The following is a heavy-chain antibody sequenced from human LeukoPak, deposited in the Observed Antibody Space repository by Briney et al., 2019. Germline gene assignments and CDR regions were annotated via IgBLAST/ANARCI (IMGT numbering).Heavy chain of an antibody. CDR1: GFIYSHYG. CDR2: IWSDGTNR. Sequence: GRSLRLSCAASGFIYSHYGMHWVRQAPGKGLEWVAVIWSDGTNRFYAGSVKGRFTISGDNSQNTLFLQMNSLRAEDTAVYYCVRDAQRGFDYSNSLAYWGHGTLVTVSS. J-gene: IGHJ4*01. V-gene: IGHV3-33*01. CDR3: VRDAQRGFDYSNSLAY. D-gene: IGHD4-11*01.